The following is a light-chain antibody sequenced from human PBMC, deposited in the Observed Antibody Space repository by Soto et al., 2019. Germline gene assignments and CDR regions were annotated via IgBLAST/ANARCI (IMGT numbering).Light chain of an antibody. CDR1: QSVSSS. J-gene: IGKJ1*01. Sequence: VLAQCPGRLSLSPGERATLSCWASQSVSSSELAWYQQKPGQAPRLLISDASTRATGIPARFSGSGSGTEFTLTISGLQSADFAVYFCHQYYNWPPWTFGQGTKVDIK. CDR3: HQYYNWPPWT. V-gene: IGKV3-15*01. CDR2: DAS.